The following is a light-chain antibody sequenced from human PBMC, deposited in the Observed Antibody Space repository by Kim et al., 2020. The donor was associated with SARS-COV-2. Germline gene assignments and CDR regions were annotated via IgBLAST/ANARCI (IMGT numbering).Light chain of an antibody. V-gene: IGKV3-20*01. CDR2: STS. Sequence: TLSLSPGERATLSCRASQTVASSYLAWYQQNPGQAPRLLIYSTSTRATGIPDRFIGSWSGTDFTLTITSLEPEDFVVYYCQHRSTFGQGTKVDIK. CDR3: QHRST. CDR1: QTVASSY. J-gene: IGKJ1*01.